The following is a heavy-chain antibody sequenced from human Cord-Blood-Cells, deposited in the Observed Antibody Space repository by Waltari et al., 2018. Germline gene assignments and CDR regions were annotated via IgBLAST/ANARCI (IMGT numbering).Heavy chain of an antibody. J-gene: IGHJ4*02. Sequence: QVQLVESGGGVVQPGRSLRLSCAASGFTFSSYGMHSVRQAPGKGLEWVAVIWYNGSNKYYADSVKGRFTISRDNSKNTLYLQRNSLRAEDTAVYYCARREGVWGSYRYGGVDYWGQGTLVTVSS. CDR3: ARREGVWGSYRYGGVDY. CDR1: GFTFSSYG. V-gene: IGHV3-33*01. CDR2: IWYNGSNK. D-gene: IGHD3-16*02.